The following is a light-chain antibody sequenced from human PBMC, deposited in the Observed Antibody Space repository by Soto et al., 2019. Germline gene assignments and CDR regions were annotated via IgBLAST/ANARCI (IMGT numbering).Light chain of an antibody. CDR3: QQDDNITLN. V-gene: IGKV1-33*01. J-gene: IGKJ4*01. CDR1: QDISKY. Sequence: DMQVSQTPSSLCASLANIGTITFQASQDISKYLNWYQQKPGKAPKLLIYDVSNLETGVPSRFSGSGSGTDFTFTISSLQPEDIATYYCQQDDNITLNFGGGTNVEI. CDR2: DVS.